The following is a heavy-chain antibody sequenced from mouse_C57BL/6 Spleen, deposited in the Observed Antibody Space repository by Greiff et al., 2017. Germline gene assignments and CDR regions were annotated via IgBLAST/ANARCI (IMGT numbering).Heavy chain of an antibody. CDR2: IYPGDGAT. Sequence: LVVSGASVKISCKASGYAFRSYWMYRVKQRPGKGPVWIGPIYPGDGATNYNGKFKGKGTLTVDKSSSTAYMQLSSLTSEDSAVYFCARSTCYALAYWDQVTLATVSA. CDR3: ARSTCYALAY. D-gene: IGHD2-10*01. V-gene: IGHV1-80*01. CDR1: GYAFRSYW. J-gene: IGHJ3*01.